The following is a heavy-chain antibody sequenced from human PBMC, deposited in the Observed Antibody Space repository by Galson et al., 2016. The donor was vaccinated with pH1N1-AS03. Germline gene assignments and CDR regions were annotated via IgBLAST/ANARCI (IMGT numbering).Heavy chain of an antibody. Sequence: SVKVSCKASADTFSSYAISWVRQAPGQGLEWMGGIIPLLGIPNYAQKFQGRVTITADKLTSTAYMELSSLKSNDTAVYYCARLSVAVIEDRWGHGTLVTVSS. CDR3: ARLSVAVIEDR. V-gene: IGHV1-69*10. CDR1: ADTFSSYA. D-gene: IGHD3-16*02. J-gene: IGHJ4*01. CDR2: IIPLLGIP.